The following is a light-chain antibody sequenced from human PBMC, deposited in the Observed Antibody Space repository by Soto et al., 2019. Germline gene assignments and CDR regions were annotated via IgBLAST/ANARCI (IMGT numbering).Light chain of an antibody. Sequence: QSALTQPPSASGSPGQSVTISCTGTSSDVGAYNYVSWYQQHPGKAPKLMIYDVSKRPSGVPDRFSGSKSGNTASLTVSGLQAEDEADYYCSSYAGSSNVFGTGTKVTVL. J-gene: IGLJ1*01. V-gene: IGLV2-8*01. CDR3: SSYAGSSNV. CDR2: DVS. CDR1: SSDVGAYNY.